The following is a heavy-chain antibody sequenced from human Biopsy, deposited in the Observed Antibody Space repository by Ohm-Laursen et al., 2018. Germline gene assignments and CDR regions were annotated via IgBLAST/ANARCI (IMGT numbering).Heavy chain of an antibody. CDR2: IYYSGST. CDR1: GGSFSGYY. D-gene: IGHD6-19*01. CDR3: ARGRLRAVARFDY. J-gene: IGHJ4*02. Sequence: SETLSLTCAVYGGSFSGYYWSWIRQPPGKGLEWIGYIYYSGSTNYNPSLKSRVTISVDTSKNQFSLKLSSVTAADTAVYYCARGRLRAVARFDYWGQGTLVTVSS. V-gene: IGHV4-59*12.